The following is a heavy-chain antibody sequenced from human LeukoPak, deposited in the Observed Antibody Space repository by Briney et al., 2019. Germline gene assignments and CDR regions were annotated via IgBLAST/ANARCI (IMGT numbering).Heavy chain of an antibody. CDR1: GDSISSYY. J-gene: IGHJ4*02. D-gene: IGHD6-19*01. CDR3: ARQSSTIAVAGTFDY. Sequence: SETLSLTCTVSGDSISSYYWSWIRQPPGKGLEWIGYIYYSGSTYYNPSLKSRVTISVDTSKNQFSLKLSSVTAADTAVYYCARQSSTIAVAGTFDYWGQGTLVTVSS. CDR2: IYYSGST. V-gene: IGHV4-59*06.